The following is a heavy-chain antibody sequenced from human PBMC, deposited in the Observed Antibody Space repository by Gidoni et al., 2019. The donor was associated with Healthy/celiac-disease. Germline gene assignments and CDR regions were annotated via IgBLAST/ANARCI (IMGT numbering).Heavy chain of an antibody. CDR1: GYSFTSYW. D-gene: IGHD3-3*01. CDR3: ARMRDDFWSGYYYLDY. CDR2: IYPGDSDT. V-gene: IGHV5-51*01. J-gene: IGHJ4*02. Sequence: EVQLVQSGAEVKKPGESLKISCKGSGYSFTSYWIGWVRQMPGKGLEWMGIIYPGDSDTRYSPSFQGQVTISADKSISTAYLQWSSLKASDTAMYYCARMRDDFWSGYYYLDYWGQGTLVTVSS.